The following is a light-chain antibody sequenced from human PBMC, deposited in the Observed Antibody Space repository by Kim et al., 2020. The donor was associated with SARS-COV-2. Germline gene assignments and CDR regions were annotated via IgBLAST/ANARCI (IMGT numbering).Light chain of an antibody. J-gene: IGKJ4*01. Sequence: PGERATLACRARQSVSSNLAWYQQKPGQAPRLLIYGASTRATGIPARFSGSGSGTEFTLTISSLQSEDFAVYYCQQYNNWPPLTFGGGTKVDIK. CDR1: QSVSSN. CDR3: QQYNNWPPLT. CDR2: GAS. V-gene: IGKV3-15*01.